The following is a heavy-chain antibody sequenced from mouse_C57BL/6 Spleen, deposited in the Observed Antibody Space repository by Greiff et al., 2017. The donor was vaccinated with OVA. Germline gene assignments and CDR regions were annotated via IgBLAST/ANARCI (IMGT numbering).Heavy chain of an antibody. J-gene: IGHJ4*01. Sequence: VKLQQSGPELVKPGASVKLSCKASGYTFTSYYINWVKQRPGQGLEWIGGIYPGDGSTKYNEKFKGKATLTVDTSSSTAYMELHSLTSEDSAVYFCEKGMDYWGQGTSVTVSA. CDR2: IYPGDGST. CDR1: GYTFTSYY. V-gene: IGHV1-85*01. CDR3: EKGMDY.